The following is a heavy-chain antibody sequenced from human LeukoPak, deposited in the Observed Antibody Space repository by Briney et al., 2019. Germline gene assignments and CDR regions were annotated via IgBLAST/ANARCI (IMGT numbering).Heavy chain of an antibody. J-gene: IGHJ3*02. CDR1: GYFLNRGYY. V-gene: IGHV4-38-2*02. D-gene: IGHD3-9*01. Sequence: SDTLPLMCTVCGYFLNRGYYLGWIRQRPGKGLEWIGRIYHCGRTYYNPSLKSRVTISVDTSKNQFSLKLSSVTAADTAVYYCARGSDILTGADDAFDIWGQGTMVTVSS. CDR2: IYHCGRT. CDR3: ARGSDILTGADDAFDI.